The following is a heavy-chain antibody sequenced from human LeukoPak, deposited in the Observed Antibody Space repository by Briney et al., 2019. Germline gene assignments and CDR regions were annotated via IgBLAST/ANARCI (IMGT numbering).Heavy chain of an antibody. CDR3: VRRAAVRGMDF. J-gene: IGHJ6*02. D-gene: IGHD1-14*01. V-gene: IGHV3-23*01. CDR1: GFIFDTHT. CDR2: ISGSGDST. Sequence: GGSLRLSCTASGFIFDTHTLTWVRQAPGKGLEWVASISGSGDSTNYGDSVKGRFTISRDNFKRTVHLEMSNLRADDTAMYYCVRRAAVRGMDFWGRGTTVIVSS.